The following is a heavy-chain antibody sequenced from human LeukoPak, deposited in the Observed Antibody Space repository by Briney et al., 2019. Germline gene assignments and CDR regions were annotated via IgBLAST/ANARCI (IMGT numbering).Heavy chain of an antibody. CDR1: GYTFTSYY. V-gene: IGHV1-46*01. CDR2: INPSGGST. CDR3: ARDWYYDFWRGYYTRSGNWFDP. D-gene: IGHD3-3*01. Sequence: ASVKVSCKASGYTFTSYYMHWVRQAPGQGLEWMGIINPSGGSTSYAQKFQGRVTMTRDTSTSTVYMELSSLRSEDTAVYYCARDWYYDFWRGYYTRSGNWFDPWGQGTLVTVSS. J-gene: IGHJ5*02.